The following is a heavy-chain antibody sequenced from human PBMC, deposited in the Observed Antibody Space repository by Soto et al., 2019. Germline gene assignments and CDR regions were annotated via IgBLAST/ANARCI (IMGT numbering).Heavy chain of an antibody. Sequence: GGFLRLPFTASGFTFGGHKISLFRPAPGRGLGWVGLIRSRRYGGTTDYAASVAGRFAISRDDSKSIAYMELTSLTSEDTAIYYCARGPSTGCFDSWGQGTLVTVSS. CDR2: IRSRRYGGTT. D-gene: IGHD1-1*01. CDR1: GFTFGGHK. V-gene: IGHV3-49*03. CDR3: ARGPSTGCFDS. J-gene: IGHJ4*02.